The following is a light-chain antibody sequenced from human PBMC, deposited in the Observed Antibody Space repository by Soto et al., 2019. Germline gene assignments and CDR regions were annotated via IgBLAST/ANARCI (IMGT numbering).Light chain of an antibody. CDR3: QTWGTGIQV. Sequence: QLVLTQSPSASASLGASVKLTCTLSSGHRSYANAWHQQQPEKGPRYLMKLNSDGSHRTGDGIPDRFSGSRSGAERYLTISSLQSEDEADYYCQTWGTGIQVFGGGTKLTVL. V-gene: IGLV4-69*01. CDR1: SGHRSYA. CDR2: LNSDGSH. J-gene: IGLJ2*01.